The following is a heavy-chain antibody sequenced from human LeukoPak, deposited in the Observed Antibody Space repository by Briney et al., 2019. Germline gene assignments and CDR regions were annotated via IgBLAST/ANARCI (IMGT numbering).Heavy chain of an antibody. CDR2: IYYSGST. V-gene: IGHV4-59*08. Sequence: SDTLSRTCTVSGGSISSYYWSWIRQPPGKRLEWMAHIYYSGSTNYNPSLNSRVTISLDTSKNQFSLKLSSVTAADTAVYYCAGQYSSGWYTYNWFDPWGQGTLVTVSS. D-gene: IGHD6-19*01. CDR1: GGSISSYY. J-gene: IGHJ5*02. CDR3: AGQYSSGWYTYNWFDP.